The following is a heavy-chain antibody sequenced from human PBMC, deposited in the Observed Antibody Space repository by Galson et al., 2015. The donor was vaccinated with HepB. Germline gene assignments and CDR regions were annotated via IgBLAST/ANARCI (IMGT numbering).Heavy chain of an antibody. CDR2: INPNSGGT. CDR3: ARGKEVTMVRGVIAVPIFDY. CDR1: GYTFTGYY. V-gene: IGHV1-2*02. D-gene: IGHD3-10*01. J-gene: IGHJ4*02. Sequence: SVKVSCKASGYTFTGYYMHWVRQAPGQGLEWMGWINPNSGGTNYAQKFQGRVTMTRDTSISTAYMELSRLRSDDTAVYYCARGKEVTMVRGVIAVPIFDYWGQGTLVTVSS.